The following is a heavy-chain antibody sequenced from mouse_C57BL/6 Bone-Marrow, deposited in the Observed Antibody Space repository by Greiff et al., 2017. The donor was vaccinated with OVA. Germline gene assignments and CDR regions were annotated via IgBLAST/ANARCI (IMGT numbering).Heavy chain of an antibody. CDR3: TQVRGDYDYDGGAWFAY. CDR1: GYTFTDYE. D-gene: IGHD2-4*01. J-gene: IGHJ3*01. V-gene: IGHV1-15*01. Sequence: QVHVKQSGAELVRPGASVTLSCKASGYTFTDYEMHWVKQTPVHGLEWIGAIDPETGGTAYNQKFKGKAILTADKSSSTAYMELRSLTSEDSAVYYCTQVRGDYDYDGGAWFAYWGQGTLVTVSA. CDR2: IDPETGGT.